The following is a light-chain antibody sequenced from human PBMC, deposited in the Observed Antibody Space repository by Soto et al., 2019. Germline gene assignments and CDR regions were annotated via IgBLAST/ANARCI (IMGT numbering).Light chain of an antibody. V-gene: IGLV2-14*01. CDR1: SSDVGGYNY. CDR3: SSYTNTTTLAV. J-gene: IGLJ1*01. CDR2: EVS. Sequence: QSALTQPASVSGSPGQSITISCAGTSSDVGGYNYVSWYQQHPGKAPKLLLYEVSNRPSWVSDRFSGSKSANTASLTISGLQAEDEANYYCSSYTNTTTLAVFGPGTKVTVL.